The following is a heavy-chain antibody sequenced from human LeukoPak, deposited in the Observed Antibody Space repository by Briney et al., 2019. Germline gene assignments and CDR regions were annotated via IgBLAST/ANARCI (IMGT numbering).Heavy chain of an antibody. D-gene: IGHD3-22*01. CDR3: ARDSDSSGYYY. Sequence: SETLSLTCTVSGGSISSGGYYWSWIRQHPGKGLEWIGYIYYSGSTYYNPSLKSRVTISVDTSKNQFSLKLSSVTAADTAVYYCARDSDSSGYYYWGQGTLVTVSS. CDR2: IYYSGST. J-gene: IGHJ4*02. CDR1: GGSISSGGYY. V-gene: IGHV4-31*03.